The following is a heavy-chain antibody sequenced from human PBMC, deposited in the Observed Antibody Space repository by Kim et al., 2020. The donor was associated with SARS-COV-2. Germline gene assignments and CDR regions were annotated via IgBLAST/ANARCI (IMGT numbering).Heavy chain of an antibody. D-gene: IGHD6-13*01. Sequence: GGSLRLSCAASGSTFSDSAMYWVRQASGKGLEWVGRIRSKANSYATAYDVSVKGRFIISRDDSKNTAYLQMNSLKTEDTAIYYCTRVPPYSNSWWDAFDIWGQGTMVTVSS. V-gene: IGHV3-73*01. CDR2: IRSKANSYAT. CDR1: GSTFSDSA. J-gene: IGHJ3*02. CDR3: TRVPPYSNSWWDAFDI.